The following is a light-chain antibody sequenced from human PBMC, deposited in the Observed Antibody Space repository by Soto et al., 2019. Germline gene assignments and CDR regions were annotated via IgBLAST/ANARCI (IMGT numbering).Light chain of an antibody. CDR2: YAS. V-gene: IGKV3-15*01. CDR3: QHYSNWPPT. Sequence: EMVMTQSPATLSVSPGERVTLSCRASQSVHRNLAWYQQKPGQGPSLLIYYASTRATGVPDRFTGSGSGTEFTLTISSLQYEDFGVYHCQHYSNWPPTFGPGTKVEIK. J-gene: IGKJ3*01. CDR1: QSVHRN.